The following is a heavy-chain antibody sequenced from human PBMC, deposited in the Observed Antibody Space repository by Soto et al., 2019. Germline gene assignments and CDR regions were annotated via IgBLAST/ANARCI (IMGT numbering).Heavy chain of an antibody. CDR3: ARDRDSMIRGVYQH. V-gene: IGHV3-11*05. J-gene: IGHJ1*01. CDR1: GFSFSDYY. D-gene: IGHD3-10*01. CDR2: LSTSSSYT. Sequence: QVQLVESGGGVVKPGGSLGLSCVASGFSFSDYYLHWIRQAPGKGLEWVSYLSTSSSYTNYADSVKGRFTISRDNARNSLYLQRSSLRSDDTAVYYCARDRDSMIRGVYQHWGQGTLVIVS.